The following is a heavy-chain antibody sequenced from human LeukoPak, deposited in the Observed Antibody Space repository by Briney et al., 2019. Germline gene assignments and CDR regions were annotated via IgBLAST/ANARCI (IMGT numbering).Heavy chain of an antibody. V-gene: IGHV4-34*01. D-gene: IGHD4-11*01. CDR1: GGSFSGYY. CDR3: ASGLTKNRLPRLSRESVYFDY. Sequence: ASETLSLTCAVYGGSFSGYYWSWIRQPPGKGLEWIGEINHSGSTNYNPSLKSRVTISVDTSKNQFSLKLSSVTAADTAVYYCASGLTKNRLPRLSRESVYFDYWGQGTLVTVSS. CDR2: INHSGST. J-gene: IGHJ4*02.